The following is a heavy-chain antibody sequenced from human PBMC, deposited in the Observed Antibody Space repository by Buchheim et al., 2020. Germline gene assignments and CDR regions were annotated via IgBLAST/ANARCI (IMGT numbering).Heavy chain of an antibody. CDR2: IIPIFGKA. CDR3: ARSYLRADFWSGYYDRFDY. Sequence: QVQLVQSGAEVKKPGSSVKVSCKASGGTFSSYAISWVRQAPGQGLEWMGGIIPIFGKANYAQKFQGRVTITADESTNTAYMELSSLRSEDTAVYYCARSYLRADFWSGYYDRFDYWGQGTL. CDR1: GGTFSSYA. V-gene: IGHV1-69*01. J-gene: IGHJ4*02. D-gene: IGHD3-3*01.